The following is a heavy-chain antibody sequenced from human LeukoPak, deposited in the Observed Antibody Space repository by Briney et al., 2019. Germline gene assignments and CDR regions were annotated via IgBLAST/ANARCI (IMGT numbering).Heavy chain of an antibody. D-gene: IGHD6-13*01. CDR1: GFNSGNW. CDR3: ARFIASPGPDAFDI. Sequence: GGSLRLSCAASGFNSGNWMSWVRQAPGQRLEWLANIKQDGIETYYLDSVKGRFTISRDSARNSVYLQMNSLRADETAVYFCARFIASPGPDAFDIWGQGTLVTVSS. V-gene: IGHV3-7*01. CDR2: IKQDGIET. J-gene: IGHJ3*02.